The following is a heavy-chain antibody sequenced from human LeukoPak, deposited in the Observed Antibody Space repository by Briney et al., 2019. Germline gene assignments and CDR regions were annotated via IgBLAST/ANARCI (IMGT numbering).Heavy chain of an antibody. Sequence: GGSLRLSCAASGFNFSSYAMSWVRQAPGKGLEWVSFITSSGNTMYYADSVKGRFTISSDNAKNSLYLQMNSLRADDTAVYYCARLRSKYWFDPWGQGTLVTVSS. CDR1: GFNFSSYA. CDR3: ARLRSKYWFDP. J-gene: IGHJ5*02. CDR2: ITSSGNTM. D-gene: IGHD4-11*01. V-gene: IGHV3-48*03.